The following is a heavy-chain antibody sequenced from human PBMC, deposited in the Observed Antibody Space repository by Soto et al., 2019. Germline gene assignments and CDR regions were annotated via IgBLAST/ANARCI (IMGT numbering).Heavy chain of an antibody. CDR2: IYPGDSDT. D-gene: IGHD2-21*01. Sequence: GESLKISCKGSGYSLTSYWIGWVRQMPGKGLEWMGIIYPGDSDTRYSPSFQGQVTISADKSISTAYLQMNSLRAEDTALYYCARVVGPGYYYFYGLDVWGPGTTVTVSS. CDR1: GYSLTSYW. CDR3: ARVVGPGYYYFYGLDV. J-gene: IGHJ6*02. V-gene: IGHV5-51*01.